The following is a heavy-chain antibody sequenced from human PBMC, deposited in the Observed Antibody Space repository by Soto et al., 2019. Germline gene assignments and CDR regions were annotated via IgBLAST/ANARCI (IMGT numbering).Heavy chain of an antibody. J-gene: IGHJ4*02. V-gene: IGHV4-59*02. CDR2: IYASGSP. D-gene: IGHD3-22*01. Sequence: PSETLSLTCTISGGSVSVYYWSWIRQSTGQGLEWIGYIYASGSPYYNPSLRSRVTISADTSKNQISLKLTSPTAEDTAVYYCARDGGFYYDSSGYYPGYWGQGTLVTVSS. CDR3: ARDGGFYYDSSGYYPGY. CDR1: GGSVSVYY.